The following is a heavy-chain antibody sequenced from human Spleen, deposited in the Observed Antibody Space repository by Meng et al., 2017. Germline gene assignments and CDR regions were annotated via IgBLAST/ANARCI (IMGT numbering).Heavy chain of an antibody. CDR3: ARKGITMVRGPTQASDGFDI. Sequence: ASVKVSCKASGYTFTSQAMHWVRQAPGQRLEWMGWINIGSGDTSYSQKFQGRVSFTRDISASTAYMELSSLRSEDSGVYYCARKGITMVRGPTQASDGFDIWGQGTMVTVSS. CDR1: GYTFTSQA. J-gene: IGHJ3*02. D-gene: IGHD3-10*01. CDR2: INIGSGDT. V-gene: IGHV1-3*04.